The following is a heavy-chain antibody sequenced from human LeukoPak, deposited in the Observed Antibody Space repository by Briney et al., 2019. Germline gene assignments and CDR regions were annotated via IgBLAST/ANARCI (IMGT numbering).Heavy chain of an antibody. V-gene: IGHV4-59*01. CDR1: GDSISSYY. CDR3: ATRGGNY. J-gene: IGHJ4*02. D-gene: IGHD3-10*01. Sequence: SETLSLTCTVSGDSISSYYWTWIRQPPGRGLEWIGQIYYDGIINYNPSLKSRVTISVDTSKNQFSLKLTSVTAADTAVNYCATRGGNYWGQGTLVTVSS. CDR2: IYYDGII.